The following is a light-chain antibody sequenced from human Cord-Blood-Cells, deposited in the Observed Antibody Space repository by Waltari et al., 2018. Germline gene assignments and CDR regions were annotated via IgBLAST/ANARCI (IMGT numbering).Light chain of an antibody. V-gene: IGLV2-14*01. Sequence: QSALTQPASVSGSPGQSITISCTGTSSDVGGYNYVSWYQQHPGKAPTLMIYDVSKRPSGLSNRFSGSKSGNTASLTISGLQAEDEADYYCSSYTSSSTLVFGGGTKLTVL. CDR3: SSYTSSSTLV. J-gene: IGLJ3*02. CDR2: DVS. CDR1: SSDVGGYNY.